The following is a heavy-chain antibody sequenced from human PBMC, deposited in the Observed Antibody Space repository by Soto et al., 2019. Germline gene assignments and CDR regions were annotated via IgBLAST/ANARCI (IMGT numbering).Heavy chain of an antibody. Sequence: GGSLRLSCAASGFTFDDYAMHWVRQAPGKGLEWVSGISWNSGSIGYADSVKGRFTISRDNAKNSLYLQMNSLRAEDTALYYCAKDKGYCSGGSCSQGYYYGMDVWGQGTTVTVS. V-gene: IGHV3-9*01. CDR1: GFTFDDYA. J-gene: IGHJ6*02. CDR2: ISWNSGSI. CDR3: AKDKGYCSGGSCSQGYYYGMDV. D-gene: IGHD2-15*01.